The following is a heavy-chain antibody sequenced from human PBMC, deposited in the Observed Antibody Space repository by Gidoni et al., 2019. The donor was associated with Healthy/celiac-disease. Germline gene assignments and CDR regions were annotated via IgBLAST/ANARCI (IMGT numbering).Heavy chain of an antibody. V-gene: IGHV3-23*01. J-gene: IGHJ5*02. CDR2: ISGSGGST. D-gene: IGHD2-2*01. CDR1: GFTFSSYA. Sequence: ELQLLESGGGLVQPGGSLRLSCAASGFTFSSYAMSWVRQAPGKGLEWVSAISGSGGSTDYADSVKGRFTISRDNSKNTLYLQMNSLRAEDTAVYYCAKGGYCSSTSCYVCWFDPWGQGTLVTVSS. CDR3: AKGGYCSSTSCYVCWFDP.